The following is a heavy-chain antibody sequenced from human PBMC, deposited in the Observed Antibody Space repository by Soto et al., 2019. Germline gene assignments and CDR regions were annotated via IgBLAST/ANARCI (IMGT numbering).Heavy chain of an antibody. V-gene: IGHV3-21*01. J-gene: IGHJ4*02. Sequence: GGSLRLSCAASGFTFSSYSMNWVRQAPGKGLEWVSSISSSSSYIYYADSVKGRFTISRDNAKNSLYLQMNSLRAEDTAVYYCARDRVVYGPIDYWGQGTLVTVAS. CDR3: ARDRVVYGPIDY. D-gene: IGHD2-8*02. CDR1: GFTFSSYS. CDR2: ISSSSSYI.